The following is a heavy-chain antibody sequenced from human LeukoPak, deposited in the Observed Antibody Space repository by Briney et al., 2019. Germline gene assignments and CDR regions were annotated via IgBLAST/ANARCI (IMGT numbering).Heavy chain of an antibody. CDR3: ARGRTYYDILTPLDY. Sequence: ASVRVTCKASGYTFTSYAMNWVRQAPGQGLEWMGWISAYNGNTNYAQKLQGRVTMTTETSTSTAYMELRSLRSDDTAVYYCARGRTYYDILTPLDYWGQGTLVTVSS. V-gene: IGHV1-18*01. J-gene: IGHJ4*02. CDR2: ISAYNGNT. CDR1: GYTFTSYA. D-gene: IGHD3-9*01.